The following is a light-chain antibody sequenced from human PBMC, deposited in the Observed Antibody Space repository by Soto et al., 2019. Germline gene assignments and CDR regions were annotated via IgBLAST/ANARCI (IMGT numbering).Light chain of an antibody. CDR1: QSVSSY. Sequence: EIVLTQSPGTLSLSPGERATLSFRASQSVSSYLAWYQQKPGQAPRLLIYDASNRATGIPARFSGSGSGTDFTLTISRLEPEDFAVYYCQQYGYLGTFGQGTKVDIK. CDR3: QQYGYLGT. V-gene: IGKV3-20*01. J-gene: IGKJ1*01. CDR2: DAS.